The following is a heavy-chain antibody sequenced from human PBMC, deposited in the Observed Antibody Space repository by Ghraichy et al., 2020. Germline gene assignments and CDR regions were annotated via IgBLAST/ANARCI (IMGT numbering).Heavy chain of an antibody. CDR1: GFTVSSNY. Sequence: GESLNISCAASGFTVSSNYMSWVRQAPGKGLEWVSVIYSGGSTYYADSVKGRFTISRDNSKNTLYLQMNSLRAEDTAVYYCARDQGSGWYDYWGQGTLVTVS. CDR2: IYSGGST. D-gene: IGHD6-19*01. CDR3: ARDQGSGWYDY. V-gene: IGHV3-66*01. J-gene: IGHJ4*02.